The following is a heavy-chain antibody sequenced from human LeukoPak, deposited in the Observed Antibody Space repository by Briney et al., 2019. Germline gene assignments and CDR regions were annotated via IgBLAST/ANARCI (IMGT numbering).Heavy chain of an antibody. J-gene: IGHJ4*02. D-gene: IGHD4-17*01. CDR2: FYYSGST. CDR3: ARASGGYGDPFDY. Sequence: SETLSLTCSVSGGSISSHYWSWIRQPPGKGLEWVGYFYYSGSTNYNPSLKSRVTISIDTSKNQFSLKLRSVTAADTAVYYCARASGGYGDPFDYWGQGTLVTVSS. CDR1: GGSISSHY. V-gene: IGHV4-59*11.